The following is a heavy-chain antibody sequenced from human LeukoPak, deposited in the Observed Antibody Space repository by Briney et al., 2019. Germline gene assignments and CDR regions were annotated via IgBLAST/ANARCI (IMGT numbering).Heavy chain of an antibody. CDR2: INEDGREK. J-gene: IGHJ4*02. CDR3: ARQQVPATKDYFDY. D-gene: IGHD2-2*01. Sequence: GGSLRLSCAASGFTFSTYWMTWVRQAPGKGLECLANINEDGREKHYVDSVKGRFTISRDNAKNSLFLQMNSLGAEDTAVYYCARQQVPATKDYFDYWGQGTLVTVSS. V-gene: IGHV3-7*01. CDR1: GFTFSTYW.